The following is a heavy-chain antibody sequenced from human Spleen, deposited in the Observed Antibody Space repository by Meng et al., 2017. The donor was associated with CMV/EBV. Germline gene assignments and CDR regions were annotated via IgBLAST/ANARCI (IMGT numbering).Heavy chain of an antibody. V-gene: IGHV4-59*01. CDR2: IYYKGGT. Sequence: SETLSLTCTVSGGSISSYYWSWIRQPPGKGLEWIGYIYYKGGTYYNPSLKSRVTISIETSKNQFSLKLSSVTAADTAVYYCARADKFDSGGYYIEYFQHWGQGTLVTVSS. J-gene: IGHJ1*01. CDR3: ARADKFDSGGYYIEYFQH. D-gene: IGHD3-22*01. CDR1: GGSISSYY.